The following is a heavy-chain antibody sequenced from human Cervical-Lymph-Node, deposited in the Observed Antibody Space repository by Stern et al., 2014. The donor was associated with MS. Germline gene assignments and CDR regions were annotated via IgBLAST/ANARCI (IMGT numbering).Heavy chain of an antibody. J-gene: IGHJ4*02. CDR1: GLSLSTGGLC. CDR3: ARIRGTARLIDY. Sequence: VTLRESGPALVKPTQTLTLTCTFSGLSLSTGGLCVTWIRQPPGKALEWLGLIYWDGDKYYRTPLRTRLTISKDTFKNQVVLTMTNMDPVDTATYYCARIRGTARLIDYWGQGTLVTVSS. V-gene: IGHV2-70*01. CDR2: IYWDGDK. D-gene: IGHD1/OR15-1a*01.